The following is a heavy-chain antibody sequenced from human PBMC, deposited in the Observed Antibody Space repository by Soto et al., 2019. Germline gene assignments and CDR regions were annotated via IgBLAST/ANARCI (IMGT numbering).Heavy chain of an antibody. V-gene: IGHV1-2*04. CDR2: INPNSGGT. J-gene: IGHJ6*02. D-gene: IGHD3-3*01. CDR3: ARDHYTIFGYYYCMVV. Sequence: ASVKVSCKASGYTFTGYYIHWVRQAPGQGLEWMGWINPNSGGTNYAQKFQGWVTMTRDTSISTAYMELSRLRSDDTAVYYCARDHYTIFGYYYCMVVWGQGTTVTV. CDR1: GYTFTGYY.